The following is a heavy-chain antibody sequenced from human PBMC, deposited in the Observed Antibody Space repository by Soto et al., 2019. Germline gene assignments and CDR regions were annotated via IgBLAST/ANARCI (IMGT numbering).Heavy chain of an antibody. CDR2: IYFSWVA. CDR3: ARGDSDLAVSEAAY. J-gene: IGHJ1*01. V-gene: IGHV4-59*01. Sequence: QMQMQESGPRLVKPSETLSLTCTVSGSSITDSYWSWIRQPPEKGLEWIGYIYFSWVATYTPSLTSRATMSRDTSKNEFSLKLTSVTAADTAIYYCARGDSDLAVSEAAYWGQGTLVTVSS. D-gene: IGHD2-15*01. CDR1: GSSITDSY.